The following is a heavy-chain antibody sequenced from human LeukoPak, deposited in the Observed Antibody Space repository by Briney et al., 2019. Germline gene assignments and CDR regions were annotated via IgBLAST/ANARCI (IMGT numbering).Heavy chain of an antibody. CDR1: GGSISSYY. D-gene: IGHD3-10*01. CDR3: ARVITMVRGVITGWFDP. V-gene: IGHV4-59*01. CDR2: IYYSGST. Sequence: PSETLSLTCTVSGGSISSYYWSWIRQPPGKGLEWIGYIYYSGSTNYNPSLKSRVTISVDTSKNQFSLKLSSVTAADTAVYYCARVITMVRGVITGWFDPWGQGTLVTVSS. J-gene: IGHJ5*02.